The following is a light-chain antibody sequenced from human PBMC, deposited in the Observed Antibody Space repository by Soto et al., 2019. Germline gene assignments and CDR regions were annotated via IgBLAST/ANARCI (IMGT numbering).Light chain of an antibody. CDR3: QQSYSFPRT. CDR2: AAS. CDR1: QSISEY. Sequence: DIQMTQSPSSLSASVGDTVTFTCRASQSISEYLNWYQQKPGKAPRLLIYAASSLDNGVPSRFSGSGSGTTFTLTIRSLQPEDFATYYCQQSYSFPRTFGQGTKVDIK. J-gene: IGKJ1*01. V-gene: IGKV1-39*01.